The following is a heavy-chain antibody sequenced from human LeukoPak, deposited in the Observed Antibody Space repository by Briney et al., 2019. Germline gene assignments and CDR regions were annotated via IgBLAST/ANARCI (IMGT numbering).Heavy chain of an antibody. V-gene: IGHV4-39*07. CDR3: ARDHANYDILTGYHNWFDP. CDR2: IYYSGST. Sequence: PSQTLSLTCFVSGDSISSSGNYWGWIRQPPGKGLEWIGSIYYSGSTYYNPSLKSRVTISVDTSKNQFSLKLSSVTAADTAVYYCARDHANYDILTGYHNWFDPWGQGTLVTVSS. J-gene: IGHJ5*02. CDR1: GDSISSSGNY. D-gene: IGHD3-9*01.